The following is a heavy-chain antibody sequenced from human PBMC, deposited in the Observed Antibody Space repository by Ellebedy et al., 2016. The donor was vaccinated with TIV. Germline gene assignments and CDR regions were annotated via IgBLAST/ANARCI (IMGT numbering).Heavy chain of an antibody. CDR1: GFTFDDYA. V-gene: IGHV3-9*01. J-gene: IGHJ6*02. D-gene: IGHD6-13*01. Sequence: SLKISCAASGFTFDDYAMYWVRQAPRKGLEWVSGINWNSGNIGYADSVKGRFTISRDNAKNSLYLQMNSLRAEDTALYYCARIAAAGIRPGMDVWGQGTTVTVSS. CDR3: ARIAAAGIRPGMDV. CDR2: INWNSGNI.